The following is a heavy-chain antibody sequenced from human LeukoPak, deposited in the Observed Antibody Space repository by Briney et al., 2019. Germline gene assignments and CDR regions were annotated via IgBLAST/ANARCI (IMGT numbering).Heavy chain of an antibody. CDR3: AKDTSIGRYCTNGVCSPFDY. J-gene: IGHJ4*02. CDR2: ISDTCATT. Sequence: GGSLTLSCAVSGFTFSSYAMSWVRQAPGKGLEWVSAISDTCATTYYADSVKGRFTISRDNSRSTLYLQINSLRAEDTALYYCAKDTSIGRYCTNGVCSPFDYWGQGTLVTVSS. D-gene: IGHD2-8*01. CDR1: GFTFSSYA. V-gene: IGHV3-23*01.